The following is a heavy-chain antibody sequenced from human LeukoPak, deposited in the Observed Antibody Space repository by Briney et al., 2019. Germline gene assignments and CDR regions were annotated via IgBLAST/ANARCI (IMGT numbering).Heavy chain of an antibody. CDR3: ASAVRYYDILTGPFDY. CDR1: GYSFTSYW. V-gene: IGHV5-51*01. D-gene: IGHD3-9*01. CDR2: IYPGDSVT. J-gene: IGHJ4*02. Sequence: GESLKISCKGSGYSFTSYWIGWVRQMPGKGLEWMGIIYPGDSVTRYSPSFQGQVAISADKSISTAYLQWSSLKASDTAMYYCASAVRYYDILTGPFDYWGQGTLVTVSS.